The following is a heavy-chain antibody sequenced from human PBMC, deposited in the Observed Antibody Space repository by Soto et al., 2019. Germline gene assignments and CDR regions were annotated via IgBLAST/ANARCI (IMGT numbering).Heavy chain of an antibody. CDR2: ISSDGSST. D-gene: IGHD1-26*01. V-gene: IGHV3-74*01. CDR1: GFTFSSYY. J-gene: IGHJ6*02. CDR3: TKGVVGATPYGMDV. Sequence: PGGSLRLSCAASGFTFSSYYMHWVRQAPGKGLVWVSRISSDGSSTSYADSVKGRFTISRDNAKDTLYLQMNSLRAEDTAVYYCTKGVVGATPYGMDVWGQGTTVTVS.